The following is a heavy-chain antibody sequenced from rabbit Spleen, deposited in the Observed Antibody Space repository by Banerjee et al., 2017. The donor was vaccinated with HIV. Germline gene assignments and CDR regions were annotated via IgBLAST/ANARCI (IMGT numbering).Heavy chain of an antibody. CDR3: ARAGVAAYTYFNL. J-gene: IGHJ4*01. CDR1: GFSFSSGYD. Sequence: QSLEESGGDLVKPGASLTLTCTASGFSFSSGYDMCWVRQAPGKGLEWIGCIYTGDDNTYYASWAKGRFTISKTSSTTVTLQMTSLTAADTATYFCARAGVAAYTYFNLWGPGTLVTVS. D-gene: IGHD6-1*01. V-gene: IGHV1S40*01. CDR2: IYTGDDNT.